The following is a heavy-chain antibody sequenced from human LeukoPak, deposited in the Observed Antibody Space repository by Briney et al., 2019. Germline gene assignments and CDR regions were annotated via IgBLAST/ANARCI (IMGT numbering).Heavy chain of an antibody. CDR3: ARRRGNWFDP. V-gene: IGHV3-48*04. J-gene: IGHJ5*02. CDR1: GFTFSSYA. CDR2: ISSSGSTI. D-gene: IGHD3-10*01. Sequence: PGGSLRLSCAASGFTFSSYAMNWVRQAPGKGLEWVSYISSSGSTIYYTDSVKGRFTISRDNAKNSLYLQMNSLTVEDTAVYYCARRRGNWFDPWGQGIQVTVSS.